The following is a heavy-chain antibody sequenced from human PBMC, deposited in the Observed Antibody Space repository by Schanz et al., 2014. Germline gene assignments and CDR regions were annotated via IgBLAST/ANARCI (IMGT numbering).Heavy chain of an antibody. CDR2: ISAYNGHT. Sequence: QVQLVQSGAEVKKPGSSVKVSCKASGGTFSSSTLTWVRQAPGQGLEWMGRISAYNGHTTYAQKFQGRVTMTTDTSTGITSLELRNLKSDDTAVYYCVRDAGWAFGDYHGMDVWGQGTSVTVSS. J-gene: IGHJ6*02. CDR1: GGTFSSST. CDR3: VRDAGWAFGDYHGMDV. D-gene: IGHD3-10*01. V-gene: IGHV1-18*01.